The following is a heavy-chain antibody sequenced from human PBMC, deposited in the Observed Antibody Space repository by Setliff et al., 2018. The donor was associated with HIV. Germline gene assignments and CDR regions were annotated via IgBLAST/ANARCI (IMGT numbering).Heavy chain of an antibody. Sequence: GGSLRLSCAASGFTFSTYPMNWVRQAPGKGLEWVSYITGSSDIIHYADSVKGRFTVSRDNAKNSLYLQMNNLRAEDTAMYYCASPLIMATVTKDYWGQGTLVTVSS. CDR2: ITGSSDII. D-gene: IGHD4-17*01. V-gene: IGHV3-48*04. CDR1: GFTFSTYP. J-gene: IGHJ4*02. CDR3: ASPLIMATVTKDY.